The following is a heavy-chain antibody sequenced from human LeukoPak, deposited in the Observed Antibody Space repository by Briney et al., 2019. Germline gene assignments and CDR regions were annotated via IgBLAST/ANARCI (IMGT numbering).Heavy chain of an antibody. V-gene: IGHV4-59*01. J-gene: IGHJ4*02. CDR2: IYYSGST. Sequence: SETLSLTCTVSGGSISSYYWSWIRQPPGKGLEWIGYIYYSGSTNYNPSLKSRVTISVDTSKNQFSLKLSSVTAADTAVYYCARGDYYFDYWGQGTLVTVSS. CDR1: GGSISSYY. CDR3: ARGDYYFDY.